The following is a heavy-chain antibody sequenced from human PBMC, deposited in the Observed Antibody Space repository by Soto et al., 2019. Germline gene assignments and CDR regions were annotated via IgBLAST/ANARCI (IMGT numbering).Heavy chain of an antibody. V-gene: IGHV4-61*01. D-gene: IGHD3-10*01. CDR2: IYYSGST. J-gene: IGHJ5*02. Sequence: PSETLSLTCTVSGGSVSSGSFYWSWIRQPPGKGLEWIGYIYYSGSTNYNPSLKSRVTISVDTSKNQFSLKLSSVTAADTAVYYCARMVGGSGSYYLNLFDPWGQGTLVTVSS. CDR3: ARMVGGSGSYYLNLFDP. CDR1: GGSVSSGSFY.